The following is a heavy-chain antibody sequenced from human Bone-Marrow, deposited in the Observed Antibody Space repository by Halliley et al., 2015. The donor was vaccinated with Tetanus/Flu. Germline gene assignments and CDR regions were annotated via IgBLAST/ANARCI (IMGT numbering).Heavy chain of an antibody. D-gene: IGHD2-2*01. CDR3: ATQLGFCSSLDCRDRDSYSYGMDV. CDR2: ST. Sequence: STHYADPVKGRFTISRDNSKNTLYLQMNSLRVEVTAVYFCATQLGFCSSLDCRDRDSYSYGMDVWGQGTTFTVSS. V-gene: IGHV3-66*01. J-gene: IGHJ6*02.